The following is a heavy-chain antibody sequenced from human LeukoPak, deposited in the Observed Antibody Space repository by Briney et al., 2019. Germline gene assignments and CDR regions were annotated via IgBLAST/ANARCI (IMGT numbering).Heavy chain of an antibody. CDR2: IYTSGST. J-gene: IGHJ4*02. Sequence: SETLSLTCTVSGGSISSYYWSWIRQPAGKGLEWIGRIYTSGSTNYNPSLKSRVTMSVDTSKNQFSLKLSSVTAADTAVYYCAKSEPYCSSTSCYVDYWGQGTLVTVSS. V-gene: IGHV4-4*07. CDR3: AKSEPYCSSTSCYVDY. D-gene: IGHD2-2*01. CDR1: GGSISSYY.